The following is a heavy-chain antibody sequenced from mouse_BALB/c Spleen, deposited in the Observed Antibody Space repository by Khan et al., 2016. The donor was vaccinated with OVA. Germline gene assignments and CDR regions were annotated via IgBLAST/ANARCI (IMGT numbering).Heavy chain of an antibody. CDR3: TRLGTTGWFAY. V-gene: IGHV1S135*01. CDR2: IDPFNGGT. D-gene: IGHD2-13*01. CDR1: GYSFTNYY. Sequence: SGPELMKPGASVKISCTASGYSFTNYYIHWVKQSHGQSLEWIGYIDPFNGGTNYNQKFKGTATLTVDKSSSTAYMHLSSLTSEDSAVYYCTRLGTTGWFAYWGQGTLVTVSA. J-gene: IGHJ3*01.